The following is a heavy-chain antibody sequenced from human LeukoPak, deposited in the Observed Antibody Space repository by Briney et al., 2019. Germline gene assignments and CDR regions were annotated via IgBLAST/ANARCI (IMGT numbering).Heavy chain of an antibody. CDR1: GFIFKNYW. Sequence: PGGSLRLSCAASGFIFKNYWMTWVRQAPGKGLEWVANINQDGSEKYYVDSVKGRFTISRDNAKNSLSLQMNSLRVEDTAVYYCARVRGGTGGDDYWGQGTLVTVSS. V-gene: IGHV3-7*05. J-gene: IGHJ4*02. CDR2: INQDGSEK. D-gene: IGHD3-16*01. CDR3: ARVRGGTGGDDY.